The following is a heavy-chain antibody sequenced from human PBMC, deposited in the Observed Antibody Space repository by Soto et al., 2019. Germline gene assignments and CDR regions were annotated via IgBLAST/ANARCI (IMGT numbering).Heavy chain of an antibody. CDR3: AKTLNTRYSSSWYLDY. Sequence: GGSLRLSCAACGFTFSSYCIHWVRQAPCKGLEWVAVISYDGSNKYYADSVKGRFTISRDNSKNTLYLQMNSLRAEDTAVYYCAKTLNTRYSSSWYLDYFGQRTLVAVSS. J-gene: IGHJ4*02. CDR2: ISYDGSNK. V-gene: IGHV3-30*18. D-gene: IGHD6-13*01. CDR1: GFTFSSYC.